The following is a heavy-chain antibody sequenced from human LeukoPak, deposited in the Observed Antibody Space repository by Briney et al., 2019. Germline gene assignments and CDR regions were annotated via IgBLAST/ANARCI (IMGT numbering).Heavy chain of an antibody. V-gene: IGHV3-74*01. CDR3: ARDLNWGRVDY. D-gene: IGHD7-27*01. Sequence: GGSLRLSCAASGFTFSGHWMYWLRQAPGKGPAWVSRINGDGSATNYAGSMKGRFTISRDNARNIVYLQMNSLREDDTAVYYCARDLNWGRVDYWGQGTLVTVSS. CDR2: INGDGSAT. J-gene: IGHJ4*02. CDR1: GFTFSGHW.